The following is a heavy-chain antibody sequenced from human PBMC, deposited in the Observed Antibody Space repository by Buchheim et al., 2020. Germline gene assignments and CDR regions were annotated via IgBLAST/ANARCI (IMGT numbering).Heavy chain of an antibody. V-gene: IGHV3-23*04. CDR1: GFTFSSYA. Sequence: EVQLVESGGGLGQPGVSLRLSCAASGFTFSSYAMSWVRQAPGKGLEWVSAISGSGGSTYYADYVKGRFTISRDNSKNTLDLQMNSLRVEDTAIYYCAKGVGADTYCFDYWGRGTL. D-gene: IGHD1-26*01. CDR2: ISGSGGST. CDR3: AKGVGADTYCFDY. J-gene: IGHJ4*02.